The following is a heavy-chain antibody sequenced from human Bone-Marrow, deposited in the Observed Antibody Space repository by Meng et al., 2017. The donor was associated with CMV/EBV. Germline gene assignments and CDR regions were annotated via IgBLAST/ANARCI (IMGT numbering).Heavy chain of an antibody. D-gene: IGHD2-2*01. J-gene: IGHJ4*02. CDR2: INHSGST. CDR1: GGSFSGYY. Sequence: QVALKLWGPGLFRPSESFPLPCAVYGGSFSGYYWGWIRQPPGKGLEWIGEINHSGSTNYNPSLKSRVTISVDTSKNQFSLKLSSVTAADTAVYYCARGYCSSSSCLIDYWGQGTLVTVSS. V-gene: IGHV4-34*01. CDR3: ARGYCSSSSCLIDY.